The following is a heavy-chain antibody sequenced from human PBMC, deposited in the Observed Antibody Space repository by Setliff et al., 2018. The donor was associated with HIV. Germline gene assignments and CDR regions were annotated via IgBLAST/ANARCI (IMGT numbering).Heavy chain of an antibody. CDR3: AREYCSGGSCPHDAFDI. J-gene: IGHJ3*02. V-gene: IGHV1-69*13. CDR1: GGTFSSYA. CDR2: IIPIFGTP. D-gene: IGHD2-15*01. Sequence: EASVKVSCKASGGTFSSYAISWVRQAPGQGLEWMGGIIPIFGTPKYAQKFQGRVTITADESTSTAYMELSSLTSEDTAVYYCAREYCSGGSCPHDAFDIWGQGTMVTVSS.